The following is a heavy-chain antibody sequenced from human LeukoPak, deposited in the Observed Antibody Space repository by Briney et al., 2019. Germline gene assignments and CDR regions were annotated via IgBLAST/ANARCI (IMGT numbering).Heavy chain of an antibody. CDR1: GFTFSSYA. J-gene: IGHJ4*02. V-gene: IGHV3-30-3*01. Sequence: PGGSLRLSCAASGFTFSSYAMHWVHQAPGKGLEWVAVISYDGSNKYYADSVKGRFTISRDNSKNTLYLQMNSLRAEDTAVYYCARASIEYSSSPGDYWGQGTLVTVSS. CDR2: ISYDGSNK. D-gene: IGHD6-6*01. CDR3: ARASIEYSSSPGDY.